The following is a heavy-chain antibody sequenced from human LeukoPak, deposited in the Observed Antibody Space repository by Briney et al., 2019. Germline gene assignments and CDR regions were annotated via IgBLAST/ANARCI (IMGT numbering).Heavy chain of an antibody. Sequence: SETLSLTCAVYGGSFSGYYWCWIRQPPGKGLEWIGEINHSGSTNYNPSLKSRVTISVDTSKNQFSLKLSSVTAADTAVYYCARDRAMVRGVIKRDYWGQGTLVTVSS. D-gene: IGHD3-10*01. CDR1: GGSFSGYY. CDR3: ARDRAMVRGVIKRDY. CDR2: INHSGST. J-gene: IGHJ4*02. V-gene: IGHV4-34*01.